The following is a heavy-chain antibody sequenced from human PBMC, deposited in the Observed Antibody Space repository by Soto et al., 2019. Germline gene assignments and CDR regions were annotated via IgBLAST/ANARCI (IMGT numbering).Heavy chain of an antibody. CDR3: AKGKSTGDIDWFDP. V-gene: IGHV3-23*01. J-gene: IGHJ5*02. CDR2: LIGGHYGT. Sequence: GGSLKLSCTASGFTLQNYAMAWVRQAPGKGLEWVSTLIGGHYGTAYSYSVKGRFTVSRDNSKNCLYLQMNSLGVEDTAMYFCAKGKSTGDIDWFDPWGQGSLVTVSS. D-gene: IGHD3-10*01. CDR1: GFTLQNYA.